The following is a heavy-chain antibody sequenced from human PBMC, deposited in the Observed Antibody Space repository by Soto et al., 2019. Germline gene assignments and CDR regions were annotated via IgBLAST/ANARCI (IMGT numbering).Heavy chain of an antibody. Sequence: GESLKISCKGSGYSFTSYWISWVRQMPGKGLEWMGRIDPSDSYTNYSPSFQGHVTISADKPISTAYLQWSSLKASDTAMYYCASGAPNYYYYGMDVWGQGTTVTVSS. CDR3: ASGAPNYYYYGMDV. CDR1: GYSFTSYW. CDR2: IDPSDSYT. D-gene: IGHD3-16*01. V-gene: IGHV5-10-1*01. J-gene: IGHJ6*02.